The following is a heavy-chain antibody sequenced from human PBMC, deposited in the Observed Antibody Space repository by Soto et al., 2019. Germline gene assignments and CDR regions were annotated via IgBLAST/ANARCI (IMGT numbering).Heavy chain of an antibody. D-gene: IGHD6-19*01. CDR3: ARMYSSGAGWFHP. Sequence: QIELQESGPGLVKPSQTLSLTCFVSGYFIGAGGYYWSWIRHHPGKGLEWIGSFYSSGSIIYNPSLRRRVSITGDMSTNQFSMSLTSVTAADTARYYCARMYSSGAGWFHPWGQGNLVNVSS. J-gene: IGHJ5*02. CDR2: FYSSGSI. CDR1: GYFIGAGGYY. V-gene: IGHV4-31*03.